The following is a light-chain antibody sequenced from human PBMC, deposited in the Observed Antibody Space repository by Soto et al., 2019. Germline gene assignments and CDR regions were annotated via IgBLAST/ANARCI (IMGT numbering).Light chain of an antibody. CDR2: TGS. CDR3: QQANSFPLT. Sequence: DIQMTQSRSSVSASVGDRVSITCRASQHISNRLAWYQQKPGRAPKLLIYTGSSMQSGVPSRFSGNGSGTDFTLTISSLQPEDVATYYCQQANSFPLTFGGGTKVEIK. CDR1: QHISNR. J-gene: IGKJ4*01. V-gene: IGKV1-12*01.